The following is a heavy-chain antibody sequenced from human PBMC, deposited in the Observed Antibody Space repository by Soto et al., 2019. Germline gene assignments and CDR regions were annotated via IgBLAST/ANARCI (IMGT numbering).Heavy chain of an antibody. CDR2: INPSGGSA. CDR1: GYSFISHY. J-gene: IGHJ4*02. CDR3: ARDYLSSKLSLSYFDF. Sequence: QVQLVQSGAEVTRPGASVKVSCKASGYSFISHYIHWVRQAPGQGLEWMGFINPSGGSATLAQKFQGRVTMTRDTFTSTVYMELTILRSEDAVVYYCARDYLSSKLSLSYFDFWGQGTLVTVSS. V-gene: IGHV1-46*01. D-gene: IGHD2-2*01.